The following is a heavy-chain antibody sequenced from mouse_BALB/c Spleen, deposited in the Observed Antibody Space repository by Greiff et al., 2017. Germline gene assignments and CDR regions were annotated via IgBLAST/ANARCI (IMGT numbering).Heavy chain of an antibody. Sequence: QVTLKVSGPGILQPSQTLSLTCSFSGFSLSTYGIGVGWIRQPSGKGLEWLAHIWWNDNKYYNTALKSRLTISKDTSNNQVFLKIASVDTADTATYYCARMGFYYAMDYWGQGTSVTVSS. CDR3: ARMGFYYAMDY. CDR2: IWWNDNK. V-gene: IGHV8-11*01. CDR1: GFSLSTYGIG. J-gene: IGHJ4*01.